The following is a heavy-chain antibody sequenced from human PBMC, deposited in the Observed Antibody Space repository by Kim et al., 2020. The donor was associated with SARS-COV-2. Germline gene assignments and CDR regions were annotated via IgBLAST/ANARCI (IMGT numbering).Heavy chain of an antibody. J-gene: IGHJ3*02. CDR2: INPNSGGT. Sequence: ASVKVSCKASGYTFTGYYMHWVRQAPGQGLEWMGRINPNSGGTNYAQKFQGRVTMTRDTSISTAYMELSRLRSDDTAVYYCARIQGAGTTGHGVHAFDIWGQGTMVTVSS. CDR3: ARIQGAGTTGHGVHAFDI. CDR1: GYTFTGYY. V-gene: IGHV1-2*06. D-gene: IGHD1-7*01.